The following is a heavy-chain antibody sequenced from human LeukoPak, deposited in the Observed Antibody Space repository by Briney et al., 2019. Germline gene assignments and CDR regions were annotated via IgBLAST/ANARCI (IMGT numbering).Heavy chain of an antibody. Sequence: SVKVSCKASGGTFSSYAISWVRQAPGQGFEWMGRIIPILGIANYAQKFQGRVTITADKSTSTAYMELSSLRSEDTAVYYCARSKTYYYDSSGYYWAAGAFDIWGQGTMVTVSS. CDR3: ARSKTYYYDSSGYYWAAGAFDI. D-gene: IGHD3-22*01. CDR1: GGTFSSYA. J-gene: IGHJ3*02. CDR2: IIPILGIA. V-gene: IGHV1-69*04.